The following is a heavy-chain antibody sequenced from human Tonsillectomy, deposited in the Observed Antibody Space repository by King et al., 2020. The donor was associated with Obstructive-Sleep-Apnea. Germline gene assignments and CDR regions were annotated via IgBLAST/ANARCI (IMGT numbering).Heavy chain of an antibody. CDR1: GFNFNVYY. V-gene: IGHV3-30-3*01. CDR3: VRGSRLWFGEF. J-gene: IGHJ4*02. Sequence: VQLVESGGGVVQPGRSLRLSCAASGFNFNVYYIHWVRQTPGKGLEWGAVISSDGGKKYYADSVKGRFTISRANSKSTLYLQMNSLTTEDTAIYYCVRGSRLWFGEFWGRGTLVTVSA. D-gene: IGHD3-10*01. CDR2: ISSDGGKK.